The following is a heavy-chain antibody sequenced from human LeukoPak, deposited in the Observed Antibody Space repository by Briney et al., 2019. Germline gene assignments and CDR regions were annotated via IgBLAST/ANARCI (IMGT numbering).Heavy chain of an antibody. CDR1: GYSFTNYG. CDR2: IIGYNGNT. V-gene: IGHV1-18*01. J-gene: IGHJ4*02. D-gene: IGHD2-15*01. Sequence: GASVKVSRKPSGYSFTNYGITWVRHAPGQGVEWRGWIIGYNGNTNYAQKLQGRVTMTTETSTSTAYMELRSLRSDDTAIYYCARTCSGASCYVIYWGQGTLLTVSS. CDR3: ARTCSGASCYVIY.